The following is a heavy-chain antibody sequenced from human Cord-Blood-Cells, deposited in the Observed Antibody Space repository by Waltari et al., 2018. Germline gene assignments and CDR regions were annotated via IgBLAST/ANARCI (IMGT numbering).Heavy chain of an antibody. Sequence: CAVYGGSFSGYYWSWIRQPPGKGLEWIGEINHSGSTNYNPSLKSRVTISVDTSKNQFSLKLSSVTAADTAVYYCAREPSRGAFDIWGQGTMVTVSS. J-gene: IGHJ3*02. CDR3: AREPSRGAFDI. CDR2: INHSGST. CDR1: GGSFSGYY. V-gene: IGHV4-34*01.